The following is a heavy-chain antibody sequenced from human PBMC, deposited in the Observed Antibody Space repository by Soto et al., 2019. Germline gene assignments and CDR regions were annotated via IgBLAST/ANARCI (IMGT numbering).Heavy chain of an antibody. V-gene: IGHV1-69*06. CDR1: GGTFGSYA. D-gene: IGHD3-22*01. J-gene: IGHJ3*02. CDR3: ARGGISLIEEPTTGAFDM. CDR2: IVPIFGTA. Sequence: QVQLVQSGDEVKKPGSSVKVSCKVSGGTFGSYAFNWVRQAPGQGLGWMGGIVPIFGTASYAQKFQGRVTITADKSTSTAYMELSSLRPEFAGVYYCARGGISLIEEPTTGAFDMWGQGTMVTVSP.